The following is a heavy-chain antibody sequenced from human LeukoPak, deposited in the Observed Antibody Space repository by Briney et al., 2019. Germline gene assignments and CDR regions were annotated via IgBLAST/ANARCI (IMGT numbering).Heavy chain of an antibody. J-gene: IGHJ4*02. CDR3: AIGWYYFDY. Sequence: SETLSLTCTVSGDSIRTYYWSWIRQRPGKGLEWIGYIYYSGSTNYNPSLQGRVTISIDTSKNQFSLRLSSVTAADTAVYYCAIGWYYFDYWGQGALVTVSS. CDR2: IYYSGST. CDR1: GDSIRTYY. D-gene: IGHD6-19*01. V-gene: IGHV4-59*01.